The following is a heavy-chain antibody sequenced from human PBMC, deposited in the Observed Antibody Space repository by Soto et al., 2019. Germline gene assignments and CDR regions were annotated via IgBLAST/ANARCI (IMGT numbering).Heavy chain of an antibody. J-gene: IGHJ6*02. D-gene: IGHD6-19*01. CDR2: ISYSGST. Sequence: SETLSLTCTVSGASISSSNYYWGWIRHPPGRGLEWIGSISYSGSTYYNPSLKSRVTISVDTSQNQFSLKLSSVTAADTAVYYCARHKPNSSGWYYYGMDVWGQGTTVT. CDR1: GASISSSNYY. V-gene: IGHV4-39*01. CDR3: ARHKPNSSGWYYYGMDV.